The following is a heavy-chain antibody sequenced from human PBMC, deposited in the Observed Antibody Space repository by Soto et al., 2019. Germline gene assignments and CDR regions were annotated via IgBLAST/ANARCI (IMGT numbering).Heavy chain of an antibody. CDR3: GRCSSTSCHLGADY. CDR1: SFTFSSYA. Sequence: GGSLRLSCAASSFTFSSYALHSVRQAPGRGLQWVALISFDGNNKYYANSVKGRFTISRDNSKNTLYLQMSSLRAEDTAVYYCGRCSSTSCHLGADYWGQGTLVTVSS. V-gene: IGHV3-30*08. CDR2: ISFDGNNK. J-gene: IGHJ4*02. D-gene: IGHD2-2*01.